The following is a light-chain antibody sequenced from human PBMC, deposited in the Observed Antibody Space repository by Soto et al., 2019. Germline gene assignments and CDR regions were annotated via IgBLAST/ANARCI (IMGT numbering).Light chain of an antibody. Sequence: EIVLTQFPATLSLSPGDGATLSCRASQSVSSYLAWYQQKRGQAPRLLIYDSSNRATGIPDRFSGSGSGTDFSLIISSLEPEDFAVYYCQQRSNWPLTFGGGTKVEIK. V-gene: IGKV3-11*01. J-gene: IGKJ4*01. CDR2: DSS. CDR1: QSVSSY. CDR3: QQRSNWPLT.